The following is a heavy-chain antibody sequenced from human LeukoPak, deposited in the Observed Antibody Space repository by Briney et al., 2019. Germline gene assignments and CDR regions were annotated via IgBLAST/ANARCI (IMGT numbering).Heavy chain of an antibody. V-gene: IGHV3-66*01. Sequence: SGGSLRLSCAASGFTVSSNYMSWVRQAAGKGLEWVSVIYSGGSTYYADSVKGRFTISRDSSKNTVYLQMNNLRVEGTAVYYCARSAWLDPWGQGTLVTVSS. J-gene: IGHJ5*02. CDR3: ARSAWLDP. CDR1: GFTVSSNY. CDR2: IYSGGST.